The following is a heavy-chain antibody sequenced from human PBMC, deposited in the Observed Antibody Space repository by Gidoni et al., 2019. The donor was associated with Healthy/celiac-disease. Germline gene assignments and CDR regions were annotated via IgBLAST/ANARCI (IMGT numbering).Heavy chain of an antibody. J-gene: IGHJ4*02. Sequence: QVQLVESGGGVVQPGRSLRLSCAASGFTFSSYGMHWVRQAPGKGLEWVAVISYDGSNKYYADSVKGRFTISRDNSKNTLYLQMNSLRAEDTAVYYCAKNPYDSSALPDYWGQGTLVTVSS. CDR2: ISYDGSNK. CDR3: AKNPYDSSALPDY. CDR1: GFTFSSYG. V-gene: IGHV3-30*18. D-gene: IGHD3-22*01.